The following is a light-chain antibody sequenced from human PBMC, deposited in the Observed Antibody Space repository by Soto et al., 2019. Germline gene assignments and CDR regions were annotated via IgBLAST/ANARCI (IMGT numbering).Light chain of an antibody. CDR3: QQSVKSPWT. Sequence: EIVLTQSPGTLSLSPGERGTLSCRASQSVSTRYFAWYQQKPGQAPRLLIYAASFWATGTPDRFSGSGSGRDFTLTISRLEPEDVAVYYCQQSVKSPWTFGQGTKVDIK. CDR1: QSVSTRY. CDR2: AAS. J-gene: IGKJ1*01. V-gene: IGKV3-20*01.